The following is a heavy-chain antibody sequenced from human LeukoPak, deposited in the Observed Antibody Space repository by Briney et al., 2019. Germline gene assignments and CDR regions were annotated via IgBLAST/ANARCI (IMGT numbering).Heavy chain of an antibody. J-gene: IGHJ4*02. Sequence: PGGSLRLSCAASGFTFSSYEMNRVRQAPGKGLEWVSYISSSGSTIYYADSVKGRFTISRDNAKNSLYLQMNSLRAEDTAVYYCARGYDPFPFDYWGQGTLVTVSS. V-gene: IGHV3-48*03. CDR1: GFTFSSYE. D-gene: IGHD5-12*01. CDR2: ISSSGSTI. CDR3: ARGYDPFPFDY.